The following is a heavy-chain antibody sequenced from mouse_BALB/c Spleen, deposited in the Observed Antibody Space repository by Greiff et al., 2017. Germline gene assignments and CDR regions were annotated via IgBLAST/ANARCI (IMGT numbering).Heavy chain of an antibody. J-gene: IGHJ3*01. Sequence: VQGVESGPGLVAPSQSLSITCTVSGFSLSRYSVHWVRQPPGKGLEWLGMIWGGGSTDYNSALKSRLSISKDNSKSQVFLKMNSLQTDDTAMYYCARDDGYQTSSFAYWGQGTLVTVSA. CDR3: ARDDGYQTSSFAY. CDR2: IWGGGST. D-gene: IGHD2-3*01. CDR1: GFSLSRYS. V-gene: IGHV2-6-4*01.